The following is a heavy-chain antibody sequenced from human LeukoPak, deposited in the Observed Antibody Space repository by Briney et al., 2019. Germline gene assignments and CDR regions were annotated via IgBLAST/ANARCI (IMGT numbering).Heavy chain of an antibody. V-gene: IGHV1-2*02. J-gene: IGHJ5*02. CDR3: ARVQYQLLFEGNWFDP. CDR2: INPNSGGT. CDR1: GYTFTGYY. Sequence: GASVKVSCKASGYTFTGYYMHWVRQAPGQGLEWMGWINPNSGGTNCAQKFQGRVTMTRDTSSSTAYMDLNSLISDDTAVYYCARVQYQLLFEGNWFDPWGQGTLVTVSS. D-gene: IGHD2-2*01.